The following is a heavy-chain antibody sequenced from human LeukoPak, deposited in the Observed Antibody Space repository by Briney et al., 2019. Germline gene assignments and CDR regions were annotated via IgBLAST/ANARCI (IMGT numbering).Heavy chain of an antibody. J-gene: IGHJ6*02. CDR2: ISSSGGTI. V-gene: IGHV3-48*02. CDR3: ARAGFGSYGLDV. Sequence: GGSLRLSCAASGFTFSSYAMSWVRQAPGKGLEWVSYISSSGGTIYYADSVKGRFTISRDNAKKSLSLQVSSLTDEDTAVYYCARAGFGSYGLDVWGQGTTVTVSS. D-gene: IGHD2-15*01. CDR1: GFTFSSYA.